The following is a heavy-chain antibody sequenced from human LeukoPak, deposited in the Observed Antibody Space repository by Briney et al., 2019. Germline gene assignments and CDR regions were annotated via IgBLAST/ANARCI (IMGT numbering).Heavy chain of an antibody. J-gene: IGHJ4*02. D-gene: IGHD5-18*01. V-gene: IGHV3-7*03. CDR1: GFTFSSYW. CDR2: IKQDGSEK. CDR3: AREEPKRGYSYGTTGRVRYYFDY. Sequence: GGSLRLSCAASGFTFSSYWMSWVRQAPGKGLEWVANIKQDGSEKYYVDSVKGRFAISRDNAKNSLYLQMNSLRSDDTAVYYCAREEPKRGYSYGTTGRVRYYFDYWGQGTLVTVSS.